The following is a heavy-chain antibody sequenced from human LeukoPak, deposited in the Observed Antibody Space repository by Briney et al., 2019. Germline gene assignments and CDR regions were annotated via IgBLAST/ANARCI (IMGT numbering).Heavy chain of an antibody. Sequence: ASVTVSCKASGYTFTGYYMHWVRQAPGQGLEWMGWINPNSGGTNYAQKFQGRVTMTRDTSISTAYMELSRLRSDDTAVYYCAKDAPRGSYSDYWGQGTLVTVSS. V-gene: IGHV1-2*02. CDR1: GYTFTGYY. J-gene: IGHJ4*02. D-gene: IGHD1-26*01. CDR2: INPNSGGT. CDR3: AKDAPRGSYSDY.